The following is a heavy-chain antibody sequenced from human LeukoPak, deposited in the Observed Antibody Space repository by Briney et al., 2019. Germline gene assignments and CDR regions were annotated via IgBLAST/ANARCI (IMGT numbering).Heavy chain of an antibody. CDR3: ARRSSSWYFSGFDP. CDR1: GGSFSGYY. J-gene: IGHJ5*02. Sequence: SETLSLTCAVYGGSFSGYYWSWIRQPPGKGLEWIGEINHSGSTNYNPSLKSRVTISVDTSKNQFSLKLSSVTAADTAVYYCARRSSSWYFSGFDPWGQGTLVTVSS. V-gene: IGHV4-34*01. CDR2: INHSGST. D-gene: IGHD6-13*01.